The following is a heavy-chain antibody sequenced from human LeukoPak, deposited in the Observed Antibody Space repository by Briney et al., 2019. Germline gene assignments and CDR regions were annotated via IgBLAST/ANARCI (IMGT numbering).Heavy chain of an antibody. J-gene: IGHJ4*02. Sequence: GGSLRLSCAASGFTFFSYWMSWVRQAPAKGLEWVANIKQDGSEKYYVDSVKGRFTISRDNAKNSLYLQMNSLRAEDTAVYYCARSMVRDYWGQGTLVAVSS. CDR2: IKQDGSEK. V-gene: IGHV3-7*03. CDR3: ARSMVRDY. D-gene: IGHD3-10*01. CDR1: GFTFFSYW.